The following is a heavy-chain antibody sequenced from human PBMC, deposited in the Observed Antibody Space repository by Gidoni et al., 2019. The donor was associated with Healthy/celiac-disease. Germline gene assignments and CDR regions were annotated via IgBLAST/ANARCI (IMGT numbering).Heavy chain of an antibody. Sequence: QVQLVQSGAEVKKPGASVKVSCKVSGYTLTELSMHWVRQAPGKGLEGMGGFDPEDGETIYAQKFQGRVTMTEDTSTDTAYMELSSLRSEDTAVYYCAIARDCSGGSCYSGGYFDYWGQGTLVTVSS. CDR1: GYTLTELS. CDR3: AIARDCSGGSCYSGGYFDY. J-gene: IGHJ4*02. CDR2: FDPEDGET. V-gene: IGHV1-24*01. D-gene: IGHD2-15*01.